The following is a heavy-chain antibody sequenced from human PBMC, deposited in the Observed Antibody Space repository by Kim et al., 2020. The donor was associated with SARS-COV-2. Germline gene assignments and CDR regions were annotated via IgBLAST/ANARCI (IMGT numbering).Heavy chain of an antibody. V-gene: IGHV3-21*01. CDR2: ISSSSSYI. CDR3: ARDLPDSGELLKEAYYYYGMDV. D-gene: IGHD3-10*01. Sequence: GGSLRLSCAASGFTFSSYSMNWVRQAPGKGLEWVSSISSSSSYIYYADSVKGRFTISRDNAKNSLYLQMNSLRAEDTAVYYCARDLPDSGELLKEAYYYYGMDVWGQETTVTVSS. J-gene: IGHJ6*02. CDR1: GFTFSSYS.